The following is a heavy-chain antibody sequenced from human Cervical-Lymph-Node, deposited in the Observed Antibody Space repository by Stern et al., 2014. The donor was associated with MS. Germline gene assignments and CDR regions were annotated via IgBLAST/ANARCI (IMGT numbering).Heavy chain of an antibody. J-gene: IGHJ4*02. Sequence: VQLGQSGAEVKKPGSSVKVSCKASGGTFSNYAMNWVRQAPGQGLMWMGGIIPVFGTTNQTQHFQDRVTFTADKATNTAFLELTSLISGDTAIYYCVLQTLGATYWGQGTLVTVSS. CDR2: IIPVFGTT. CDR1: GGTFSNYA. CDR3: VLQTLGATY. D-gene: IGHD3-3*01. V-gene: IGHV1-69*06.